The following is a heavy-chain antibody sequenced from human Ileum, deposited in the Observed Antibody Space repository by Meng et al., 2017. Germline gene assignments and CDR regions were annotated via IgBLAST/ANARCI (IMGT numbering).Heavy chain of an antibody. CDR3: AKGGYIAVAGTLDY. D-gene: IGHD6-19*01. CDR2: ISGSGGST. CDR1: GFTFSSYA. V-gene: IGHV3-23*01. J-gene: IGHJ4*02. Sequence: GVLKISCAASGFTFSSYAMSWVRQAPGKGLEWVSAISGSGGSTYYADSVKGRFTISRDNSKNTLYLQMNSLRAEDTAVYYCAKGGYIAVAGTLDYWGQGTLVTVSS.